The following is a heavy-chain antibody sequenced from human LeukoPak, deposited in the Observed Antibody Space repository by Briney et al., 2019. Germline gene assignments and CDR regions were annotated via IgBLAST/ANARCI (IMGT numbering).Heavy chain of an antibody. V-gene: IGHV1-2*06. D-gene: IGHD2-2*01. Sequence: ALVKVSCKASGYTFTGYYMHWVRQAPGQGLEWMGRINPNSGGTNYAQKFQGRVTMTRDTSISTAYMELSRLRSDDTAVYYCASAPAMCSTSCYDYWGQGTLVTVSS. CDR3: ASAPAMCSTSCYDY. CDR1: GYTFTGYY. CDR2: INPNSGGT. J-gene: IGHJ4*02.